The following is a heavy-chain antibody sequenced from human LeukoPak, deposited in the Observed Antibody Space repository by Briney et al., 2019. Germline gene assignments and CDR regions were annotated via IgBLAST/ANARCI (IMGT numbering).Heavy chain of an antibody. Sequence: SETLSLTCAVYGGSFSGYYWSWIRQPPGKGLEWIGEINHSGSTNYNPSLKSRVTISVDTSKNQFSLKLSSVTAADTAVYYCARDYHDTAMAYWYFDLWGRGTLVTVSS. V-gene: IGHV4-34*01. J-gene: IGHJ2*01. CDR2: INHSGST. CDR1: GGSFSGYY. CDR3: ARDYHDTAMAYWYFDL. D-gene: IGHD5-18*01.